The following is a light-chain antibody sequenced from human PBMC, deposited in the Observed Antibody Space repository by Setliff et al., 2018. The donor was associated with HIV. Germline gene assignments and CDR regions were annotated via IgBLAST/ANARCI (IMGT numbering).Light chain of an antibody. CDR2: EVT. CDR1: SSDVGGYNY. CDR3: SSYANTNTLP. V-gene: IGLV2-14*01. J-gene: IGLJ1*01. Sequence: QSVLAQPASVSGSPGQSITISCTGTSSDVGGYNYVSWYQQHPGKAPKLIIYEVTNRPSGVSNRFSGSKSGNTASLTISGLQAEDEADYYCSSYANTNTLPFGTGTKVTVL.